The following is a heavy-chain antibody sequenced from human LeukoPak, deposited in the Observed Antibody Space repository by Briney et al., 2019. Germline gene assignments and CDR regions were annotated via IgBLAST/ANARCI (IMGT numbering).Heavy chain of an antibody. CDR3: AREGYRTVLWWSRGGPGTDAFDI. CDR1: GFTFSSYS. V-gene: IGHV3-21*01. CDR2: ISSSSSYI. D-gene: IGHD2-21*01. J-gene: IGHJ3*02. Sequence: GGSLRLSCAASGFTFSSYSMNWVRQAPGKGLEWVSSISSSSSYIYYADSVKGRFTISRDNSKNTLYLQMNSLRAEDTAVYYCAREGYRTVLWWSRGGPGTDAFDIWGQGTMVTVSS.